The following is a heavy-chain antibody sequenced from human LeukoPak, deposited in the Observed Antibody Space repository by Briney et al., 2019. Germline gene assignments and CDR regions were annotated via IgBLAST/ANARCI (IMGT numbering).Heavy chain of an antibody. D-gene: IGHD5-24*01. CDR1: GFTFSSYW. CDR3: ARVGEKAFHLWPEIDY. V-gene: IGHV3-7*01. Sequence: PGGSLRLSCAASGFTFSSYWMSWVRQAPGKGLEWVANIKQDGSGKYYVDSVKGRFTISRDNAKNSLYLQMSSLRAEDTAVYYCARVGEKAFHLWPEIDYWGQGTLVTVSS. CDR2: IKQDGSGK. J-gene: IGHJ4*02.